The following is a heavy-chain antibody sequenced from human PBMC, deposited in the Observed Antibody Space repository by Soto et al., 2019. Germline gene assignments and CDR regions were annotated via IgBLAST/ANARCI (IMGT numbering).Heavy chain of an antibody. D-gene: IGHD6-19*01. J-gene: IGHJ3*02. CDR1: GFTFDDYA. CDR2: ISWNSGSI. Sequence: GGSLRLSCAASGFTFDDYAMHWVRQAPGKGLEWVSGISWNSGSIGYADSVKGRFTISRDNAKNSLYLQMNSLRAEDTALYYCAKDMGYSSGPEGIWGQGTMVTVSS. CDR3: AKDMGYSSGPEGI. V-gene: IGHV3-9*01.